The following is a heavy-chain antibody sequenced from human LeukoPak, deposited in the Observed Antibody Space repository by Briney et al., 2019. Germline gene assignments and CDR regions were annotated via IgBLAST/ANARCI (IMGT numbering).Heavy chain of an antibody. D-gene: IGHD2-15*01. J-gene: IGHJ6*03. CDR3: ARAATRYCSGGSCYSSLLNYYYMDV. V-gene: IGHV1-8*01. Sequence: GASVKVSCKASGYTFTSYDINWVRQATGQGLEWMGWMNPNSGNTGYAQKFQGRVTMTRNTSISTAYMELSSLRSEDTAVYYCARAATRYCSGGSCYSSLLNYYYMDVWGKGTTVTISS. CDR1: GYTFTSYD. CDR2: MNPNSGNT.